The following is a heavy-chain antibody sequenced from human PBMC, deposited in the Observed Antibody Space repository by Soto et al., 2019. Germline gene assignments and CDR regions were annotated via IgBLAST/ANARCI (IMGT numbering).Heavy chain of an antibody. CDR3: ARDRGGESLRGSGLDV. J-gene: IGHJ6*02. D-gene: IGHD3-10*01. CDR2: IYSRGTT. Sequence: QLQLQESVPGLVKPSQTLSLTCSVSGDYISSVPYYWSWIRQHPGKGLEWIGHIYSRGTTYYNPSLKSRLTISIDTSKNQFSLSLSSVTAADTAVYYFARDRGGESLRGSGLDVWGQGTKVSVSS. CDR1: GDYISSVPYY. V-gene: IGHV4-31*03.